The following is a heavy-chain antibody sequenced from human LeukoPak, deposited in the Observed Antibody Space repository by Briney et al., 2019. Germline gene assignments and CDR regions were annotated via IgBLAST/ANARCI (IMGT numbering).Heavy chain of an antibody. D-gene: IGHD1-26*01. J-gene: IGHJ4*02. V-gene: IGHV4-34*01. Sequence: KPSETLSLTCAVYGGSFSGYYWSWIRQPPGKGLEWIGEINHSGSTNYNPSLKSRVTISVDTSKNQFSLKLSSVTAADTAVYYCARHGYRPLWEFDYWGQGTLVTVSS. CDR3: ARHGYRPLWEFDY. CDR2: INHSGST. CDR1: GGSFSGYY.